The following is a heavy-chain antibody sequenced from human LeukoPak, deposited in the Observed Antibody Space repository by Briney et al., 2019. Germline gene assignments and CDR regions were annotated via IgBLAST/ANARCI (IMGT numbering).Heavy chain of an antibody. CDR1: GFTVSSNY. V-gene: IGHV3-66*01. D-gene: IGHD3-16*01. CDR3: ARGPGGYDN. J-gene: IGHJ4*02. CDR2: IFGGGGT. Sequence: GGSLRLSCAASGFTVSSNYMTWVRQAPGKGLEWVSVIFGGGGTYYADSVKGRFTISRDNSKNTLFLQMNSLRVEDTAVYYCARGPGGYDNWGQGTLVTVSS.